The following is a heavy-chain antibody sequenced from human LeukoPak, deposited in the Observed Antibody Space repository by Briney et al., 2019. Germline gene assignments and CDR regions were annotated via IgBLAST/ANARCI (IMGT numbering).Heavy chain of an antibody. CDR3: ARDESDFDY. J-gene: IGHJ4*02. V-gene: IGHV1-46*01. CDR2: INPSGGST. CDR1: GYTFTSYY. Sequence: ASVTVSCKASGYTFTSYYMHWVRQATGQGLERMGIINPSGGSTSYAQKFQGRVPMTRDTSTSTVYMELSSLRSEDTAVYYCARDESDFDYWGQGTLVTVSS.